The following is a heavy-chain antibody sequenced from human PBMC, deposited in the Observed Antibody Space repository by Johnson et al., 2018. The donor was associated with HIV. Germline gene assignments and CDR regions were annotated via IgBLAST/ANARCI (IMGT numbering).Heavy chain of an antibody. V-gene: IGHV3-9*01. CDR2: ISWNSGSI. Sequence: VQLVESGGGLVQPGRSLRLSCAASGFTFDDYAMHWVRQAPGKGLEWVSGISWNSGSIGYADSVKGRFTISRDNSKNTLYLQMNSLRAEDTAVYYCARPFRIAAYGGSDAFDIWGQWTMVTVSS. D-gene: IGHD6-13*01. CDR3: ARPFRIAAYGGSDAFDI. CDR1: GFTFDDYA. J-gene: IGHJ3*02.